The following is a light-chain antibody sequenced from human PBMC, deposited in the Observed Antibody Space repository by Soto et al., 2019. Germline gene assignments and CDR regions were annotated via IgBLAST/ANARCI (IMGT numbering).Light chain of an antibody. CDR3: SSYTSSSTRVV. V-gene: IGLV3-21*02. Sequence: SYELTQPPSVSVAPGQTARITCGGNNIGSYSVHWYQQKPGQAPVLVVYDDSDRPSGVPERFSGSNSGNTASLTISGLQAEDEADYYCSSYTSSSTRVVFGGGTKLTVL. CDR1: NIGSYS. CDR2: DDS. J-gene: IGLJ2*01.